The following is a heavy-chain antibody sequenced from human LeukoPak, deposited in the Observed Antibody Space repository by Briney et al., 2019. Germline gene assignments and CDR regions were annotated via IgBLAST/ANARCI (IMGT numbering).Heavy chain of an antibody. CDR1: GFTFSSYA. V-gene: IGHV3-30-3*01. D-gene: IGHD2-2*01. Sequence: GGSLRLSCAASGFTFSSYAMHWVRQAPGKGLEWVAVISYDGSNKYYADSVKGRFTISRDNSKNTLYLQMNSLRAEDTAVYYCALDCSSARCPFDYWGQGTLVTVSS. J-gene: IGHJ4*02. CDR3: ALDCSSARCPFDY. CDR2: ISYDGSNK.